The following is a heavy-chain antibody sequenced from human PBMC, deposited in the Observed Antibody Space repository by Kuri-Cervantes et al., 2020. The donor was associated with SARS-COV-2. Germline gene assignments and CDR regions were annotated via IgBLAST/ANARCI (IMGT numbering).Heavy chain of an antibody. CDR2: ISAYNGNT. J-gene: IGHJ4*02. V-gene: IGHV1-18*01. D-gene: IGHD3-22*01. CDR1: GYTFTSYG. CDR3: ARDAGYYDSSGYRYYFDY. Sequence: ASVKVSCKASGYTFTSYGISWVRQAPGQGLEWMRWISAYNGNTNYAQKLQGRVTMTTDTSTSTAYMELRSLRSDDTAVYYCARDAGYYDSSGYRYYFDYWGQGTLVTVSS.